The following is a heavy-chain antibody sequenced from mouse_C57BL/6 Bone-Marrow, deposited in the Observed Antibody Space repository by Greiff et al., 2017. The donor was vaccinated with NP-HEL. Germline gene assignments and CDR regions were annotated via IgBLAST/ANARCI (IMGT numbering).Heavy chain of an antibody. D-gene: IGHD2-5*01. Sequence: EVQLQQSGAELVRPGASVKLSCTASGFNIKDDYMHWVKQRTEQGLEWIGWIDPENGDTAYASKFQGKATITADTSSNTAYLQLSSLTSEDTAVYYCTTYSNLDYWGQGTTLTVSS. CDR2: IDPENGDT. J-gene: IGHJ2*01. CDR3: TTYSNLDY. CDR1: GFNIKDDY. V-gene: IGHV14-4*01.